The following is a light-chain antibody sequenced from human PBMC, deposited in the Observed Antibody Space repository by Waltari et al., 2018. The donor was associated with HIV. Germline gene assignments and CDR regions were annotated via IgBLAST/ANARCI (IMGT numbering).Light chain of an antibody. J-gene: IGLJ2*01. CDR2: EVN. V-gene: IGLV2-8*01. CDR3: SSYAGSAVV. CDR1: SSDVGASNY. Sequence: QSALTQPPSASGSRGQSVTISCTGTSSDVGASNYVSWYQQYPGMAPKLIIYEVNKRPSGVRDRFSGSKSGNTASLTVSGLQAEDEADFYCSSYAGSAVVFGGGTKLTVL.